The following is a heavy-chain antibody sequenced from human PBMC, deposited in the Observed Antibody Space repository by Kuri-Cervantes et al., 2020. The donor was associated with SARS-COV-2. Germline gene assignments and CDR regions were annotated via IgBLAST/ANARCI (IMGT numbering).Heavy chain of an antibody. CDR3: ARVNTELVLPTPQVYFYMDV. CDR2: IYTSGTA. V-gene: IGHV4-4*07. D-gene: IGHD2/OR15-2a*01. J-gene: IGHJ6*03. CDR1: GGSISNDY. Sequence: SETLSLTCTVSGGSISNDYWSWIRQPAGKGLEWIGRIYTSGTANYNPSLRTRVTMSIDTSKNQFSLRLSSVTAADTAVYYCARVNTELVLPTPQVYFYMDVWGKGTTVTVSS.